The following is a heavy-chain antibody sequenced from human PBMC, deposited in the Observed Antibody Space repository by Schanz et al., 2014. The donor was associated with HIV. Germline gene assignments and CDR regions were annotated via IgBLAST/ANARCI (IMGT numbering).Heavy chain of an antibody. J-gene: IGHJ6*02. CDR3: ARDKGDNWAGYYYYYGMDV. CDR1: GFTFSNYG. D-gene: IGHD1-20*01. V-gene: IGHV3-33*01. Sequence: VQLLESGGGLVQPGRSLRLSCAASGFTFSNYGMHWVRQAPGKGLEWVAIIWYDGSNRYYADSVKGRFTISRDNSKNTVYLQMNSLRAEDTAVYYCARDKGDNWAGYYYYYGMDVWGQGTTVTVSS. CDR2: IWYDGSNR.